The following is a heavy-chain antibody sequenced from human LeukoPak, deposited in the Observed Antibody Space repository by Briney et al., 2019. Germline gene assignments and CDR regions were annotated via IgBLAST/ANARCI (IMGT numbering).Heavy chain of an antibody. CDR3: ARGPRSGYFVSGSFRQPRKDYSYYYMDV. CDR2: ISSSSSYI. CDR1: GFTFSSYS. D-gene: IGHD3-10*01. Sequence: GGSLRLSCAASGFTFSSYSMNWVRQAPGKGLEWVSSISSSSSYIYYADSVKGRFTISRDNAKNSLYLQMNSLRAEDTAVYYCARGPRSGYFVSGSFRQPRKDYSYYYMDVWGKGTTVTVSS. V-gene: IGHV3-21*01. J-gene: IGHJ6*03.